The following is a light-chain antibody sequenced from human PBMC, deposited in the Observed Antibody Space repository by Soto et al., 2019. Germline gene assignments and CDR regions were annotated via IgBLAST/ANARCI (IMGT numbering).Light chain of an antibody. CDR2: GAS. CDR3: QQRSSWPIA. CDR1: QSVSSN. V-gene: IGKV3-15*01. Sequence: EIVMTQSPATLSVPPGERATLSCRASQSVSSNLAWYQQKPGQAPRLLIYGASTRATGIPARFSGSGSGTEFTLTISSLQSEDFAVYYCQQRSSWPIAFGPGTRLEIK. J-gene: IGKJ5*01.